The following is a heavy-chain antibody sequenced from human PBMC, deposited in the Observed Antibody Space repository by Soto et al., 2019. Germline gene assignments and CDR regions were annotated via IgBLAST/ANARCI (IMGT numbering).Heavy chain of an antibody. J-gene: IGHJ4*02. CDR2: ISDDGSTA. CDR1: GFTFSAYW. Sequence: GGSLRLSCSVSGFTFSAYWMHWVRQVPGKGLTWVSRISDDGSTATYADSVKGRFVISRDNAKNSLYLEMNTLRADDSGLYYCARGTRVSSTGTGAHWGRGTLVTVYS. D-gene: IGHD1-1*01. V-gene: IGHV3-74*01. CDR3: ARGTRVSSTGTGAH.